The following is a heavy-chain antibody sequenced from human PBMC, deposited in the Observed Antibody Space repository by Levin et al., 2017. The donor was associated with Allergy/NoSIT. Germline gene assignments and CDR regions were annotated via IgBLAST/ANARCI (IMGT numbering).Heavy chain of an antibody. J-gene: IGHJ6*02. Sequence: PGGSLRLSCAASGFTFSSYWMHWVRQAPGKGLVWVSRINSDGSSTSYADSVKGRFTISRDNAKNTLYLQMNSLRAEDTAVYYCARDPPRYCSGGSCPGSQYGMDVWGQGTTVTVSS. CDR3: ARDPPRYCSGGSCPGSQYGMDV. CDR2: INSDGSST. V-gene: IGHV3-74*01. CDR1: GFTFSSYW. D-gene: IGHD2-15*01.